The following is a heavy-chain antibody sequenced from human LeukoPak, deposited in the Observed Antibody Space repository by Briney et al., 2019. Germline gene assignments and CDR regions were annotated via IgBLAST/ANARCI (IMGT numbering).Heavy chain of an antibody. D-gene: IGHD6-19*01. V-gene: IGHV4-39*01. CDR1: GGSVSDINYF. Sequence: SETLSLTCTVSGGSVSDINYFWGWIRQPPGKGLEWIGSIYYSGDTYYNPSLKSRVTISVDTSKNQFSLKLSSVTAADTAVYYCARHGPSRYSSGWDPDYWGQGTLVTVSS. J-gene: IGHJ4*02. CDR2: IYYSGDT. CDR3: ARHGPSRYSSGWDPDY.